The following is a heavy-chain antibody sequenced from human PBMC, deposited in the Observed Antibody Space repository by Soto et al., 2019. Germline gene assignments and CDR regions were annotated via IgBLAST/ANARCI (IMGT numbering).Heavy chain of an antibody. CDR2: TYYRSKWYN. Sequence: PSQTLSLTCAISGDSVSRNSIAWNWIRQSPSRGLEWLGRTYYRSKWYNDYALSVKSRITINLDTSKSQFSLQLNSVTPEDSAVYYCARGQYSAMDVWGQGIRVTDSS. D-gene: IGHD5-18*01. CDR3: ARGQYSAMDV. J-gene: IGHJ6*02. CDR1: GDSVSRNSIA. V-gene: IGHV6-1*01.